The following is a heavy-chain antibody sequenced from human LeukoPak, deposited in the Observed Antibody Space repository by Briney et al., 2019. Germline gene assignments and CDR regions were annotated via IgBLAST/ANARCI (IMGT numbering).Heavy chain of an antibody. CDR3: ARVGGGCSGGSCGGNWFDP. CDR2: IYHSGST. Sequence: PSQTLSLTCTVSGGSISSGGYYWSWVRQPPGKGLEWIGEIYHSGSTNYNPSLKSRVTISVDKSKNQFSLKLSSVTAADTAVYYCARVGGGCSGGSCGGNWFDPWGQGTLVTVSS. J-gene: IGHJ5*02. V-gene: IGHV4-30-2*01. D-gene: IGHD2-15*01. CDR1: GGSISSGGYY.